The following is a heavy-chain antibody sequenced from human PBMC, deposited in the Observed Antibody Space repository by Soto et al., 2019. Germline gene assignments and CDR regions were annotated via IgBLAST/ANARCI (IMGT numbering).Heavy chain of an antibody. J-gene: IGHJ6*02. Sequence: PSETLSLTCAVYGGSFSGYYWSWIRQPPGKGLEWIGGINHSGSTNYNPSLKSRVTISVDTSKNQFSLKLSSVTAADTAVYYCARGPFCGGDCYPPGVYYCGMDVWGQGTTVTVSS. CDR1: GGSFSGYY. CDR2: INHSGST. V-gene: IGHV4-34*01. D-gene: IGHD2-21*02. CDR3: ARGPFCGGDCYPPGVYYCGMDV.